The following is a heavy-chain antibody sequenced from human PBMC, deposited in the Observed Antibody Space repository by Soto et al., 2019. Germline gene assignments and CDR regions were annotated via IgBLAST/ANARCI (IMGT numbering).Heavy chain of an antibody. CDR3: ARESEDLTSNFDY. V-gene: IGHV3-21*06. CDR1: GFTFTRYS. CDR2: ISSTTNYI. Sequence: AGGSLRLSCAASGFTFTRYSMNWVRQAPGKGLEWVSSISSTTNYIYYGDSMKGRFTISRDNAKNSLYLEMNSLRAEDTAVYCFARESEDLTSNFDYWGQGPLVTVSS. J-gene: IGHJ4*02.